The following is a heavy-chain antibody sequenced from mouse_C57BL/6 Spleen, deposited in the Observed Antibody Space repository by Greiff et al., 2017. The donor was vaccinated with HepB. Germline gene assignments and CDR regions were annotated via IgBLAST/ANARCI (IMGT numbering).Heavy chain of an antibody. D-gene: IGHD2-1*01. CDR1: GYTFTDYY. V-gene: IGHV1-19*01. J-gene: IGHJ4*01. CDR3: ARGNYGNPPYYAMDY. CDR2: INPYNGGT. Sequence: VQLKESGPVLVKPGASVKMSCKASGYTFTDYYMNWVKQSHGKSLEWIGVINPYNGGTSYNQKFKGKATLTVDKSSSTAYMELNSLTSEDSAVYYCARGNYGNPPYYAMDYWGQGTSVTVSS.